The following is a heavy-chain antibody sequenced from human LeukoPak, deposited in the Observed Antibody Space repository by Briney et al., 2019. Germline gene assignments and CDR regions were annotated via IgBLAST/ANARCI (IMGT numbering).Heavy chain of an antibody. J-gene: IGHJ3*02. CDR1: GGSISSYY. CDR3: ARRTDSYLNPEWAFDI. Sequence: SETLSLTCTVSGGSISSYYWSWIRQPPGKGLEWLGYIYYSGGTNYNPSLKSRVTISVDTSKNQFSLKLSSVTAADTAVYYCARRTDSYLNPEWAFDIWGQGTMVTVSS. V-gene: IGHV4-59*08. CDR2: IYYSGGT. D-gene: IGHD5-18*01.